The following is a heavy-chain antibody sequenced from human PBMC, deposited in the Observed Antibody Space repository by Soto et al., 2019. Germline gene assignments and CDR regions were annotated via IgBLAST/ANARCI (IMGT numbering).Heavy chain of an antibody. CDR1: GFTFSSYG. CDR3: AREVTIFGVATDCYYYGMDV. Sequence: QVQLVESGGGVVQPGRSLRLSCAASGFTFSSYGMHWVRQAPGKGLGWVAVIWYDGSNKYYADAVKGRFPISRDNSKNTLYLQMNSLRAEDTAVYYCAREVTIFGVATDCYYYGMDVWGQGTTVTVSS. D-gene: IGHD3-3*01. V-gene: IGHV3-33*01. J-gene: IGHJ6*02. CDR2: IWYDGSNK.